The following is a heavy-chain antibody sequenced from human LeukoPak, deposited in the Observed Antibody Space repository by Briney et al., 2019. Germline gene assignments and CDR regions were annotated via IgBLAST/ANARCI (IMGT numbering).Heavy chain of an antibody. CDR3: ARFAKWLQFSIQYYFDY. Sequence: PSETLSLTCTVSGGSISSYYWSWIRQPPGKGLEWIGEINHSGSTNYNPSLKSRVTISVDTSKNQFSLKLSSVTAADTAVYYCARFAKWLQFSIQYYFDYWGQGTLVTVSS. CDR1: GGSISSYY. V-gene: IGHV4-34*01. J-gene: IGHJ4*02. CDR2: INHSGST. D-gene: IGHD5-24*01.